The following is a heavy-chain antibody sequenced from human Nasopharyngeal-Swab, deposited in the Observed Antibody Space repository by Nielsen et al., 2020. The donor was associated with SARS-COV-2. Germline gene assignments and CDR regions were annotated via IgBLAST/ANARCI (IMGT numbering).Heavy chain of an antibody. CDR3: ARKSIAAAGRWVDY. CDR2: INAGNGNT. D-gene: IGHD6-13*01. Sequence: WVRQAPGQRLEWMGWINAGNGNTKYSQKFQGRVTITRDTSASTVYMELSSLRSEDTAVYYCARKSIAAAGRWVDYWGRGTLVTVSS. V-gene: IGHV1-3*01. J-gene: IGHJ4*02.